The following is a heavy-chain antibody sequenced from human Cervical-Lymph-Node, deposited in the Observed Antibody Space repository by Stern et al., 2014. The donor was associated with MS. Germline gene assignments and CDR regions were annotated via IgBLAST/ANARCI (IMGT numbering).Heavy chain of an antibody. CDR3: GRDTCRGGGCYFRY. Sequence: QVQLEESGGGLVQPGRSLRLSCAASGFTFSNYAMHWVRQAPGKGLDWVAFVSNEGSKQFYADSVKGRFTISRNNANNTQYLQMNSLRPEDTAVYYCGRDTCRGGGCYFRYWGQGILITVSS. J-gene: IGHJ4*02. V-gene: IGHV3-30-3*01. CDR2: VSNEGSKQ. CDR1: GFTFSNYA. D-gene: IGHD2-15*01.